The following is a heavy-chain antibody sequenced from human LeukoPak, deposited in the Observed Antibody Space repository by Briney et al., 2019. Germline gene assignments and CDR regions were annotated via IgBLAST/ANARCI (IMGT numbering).Heavy chain of an antibody. CDR3: ARDGSLAY. J-gene: IGHJ4*02. V-gene: IGHV1-2*02. CDR1: GYTFTGYY. Sequence: ASVKVSCKASGYTFTGYYIHWVRQAPGQGLEWMGWINSNSGATNYAQKFQGRVTITRDTSISTAYMELTRLASDDTAVYYCARDGSLAYWGQGTLVTVSS. D-gene: IGHD5-12*01. CDR2: INSNSGAT.